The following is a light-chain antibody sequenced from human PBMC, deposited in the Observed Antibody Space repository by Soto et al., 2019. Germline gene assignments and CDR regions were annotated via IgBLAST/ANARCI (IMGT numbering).Light chain of an antibody. Sequence: DIQLTQSPSFLSASVGDRVIITCRASQGISSHLAWYQQKPGKAPKLLIYAASTLQSGVPSRFSGSGSGTEFTLTISSLQPEDFAAYYCQQVNGYPHTFGQGTKLEIK. J-gene: IGKJ2*01. CDR2: AAS. V-gene: IGKV1-9*01. CDR3: QQVNGYPHT. CDR1: QGISSH.